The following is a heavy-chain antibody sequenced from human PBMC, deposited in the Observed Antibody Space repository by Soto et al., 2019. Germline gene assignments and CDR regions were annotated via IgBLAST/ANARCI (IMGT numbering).Heavy chain of an antibody. Sequence: GWSLRLSCASSVFTFISYAMSWVRQAPGKGLEWVSAISGSGGSTYYADSVKGRFTISRDNSKNTLYLQMNSLRAEDTAVYYCAKDKSSWPDDAFDIWGQGTMVTVSS. J-gene: IGHJ3*02. CDR1: VFTFISYA. CDR2: ISGSGGST. V-gene: IGHV3-23*01. CDR3: AKDKSSWPDDAFDI. D-gene: IGHD6-13*01.